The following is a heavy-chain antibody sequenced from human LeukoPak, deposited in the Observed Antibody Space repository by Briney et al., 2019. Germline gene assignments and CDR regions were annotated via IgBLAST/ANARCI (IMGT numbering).Heavy chain of an antibody. Sequence: GGSLRLSCAASGFTFSSYWMNWVRQAPGKGLEWVANIKQDGSEKYYVDSVKGRFTISRDNAKNSLYLQMNSLRAEDTAVYYCARDSSLHPGYYGSGSYYKDWFDPWGQGTLVTVSA. CDR3: ARDSSLHPGYYGSGSYYKDWFDP. V-gene: IGHV3-7*01. D-gene: IGHD3-10*01. CDR1: GFTFSSYW. J-gene: IGHJ5*02. CDR2: IKQDGSEK.